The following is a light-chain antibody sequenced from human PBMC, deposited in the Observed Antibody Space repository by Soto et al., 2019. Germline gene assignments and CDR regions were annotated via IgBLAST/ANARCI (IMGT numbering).Light chain of an antibody. J-gene: IGLJ3*02. CDR1: SSDVGAYKY. V-gene: IGLV2-8*01. CDR3: TSYVGNAIWV. Sequence: QSALTQPPSASGSPGQSVTISCTGTSSDVGAYKYVSWYQQYPGKAPKLMIYEVTKRPSGVPDRFSGSKSGNTASLTVSGLQADDEADYYCTSYVGNAIWVFGGGTKVTVL. CDR2: EVT.